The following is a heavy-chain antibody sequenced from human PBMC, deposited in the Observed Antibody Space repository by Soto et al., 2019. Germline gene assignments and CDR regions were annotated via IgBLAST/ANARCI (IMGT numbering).Heavy chain of an antibody. CDR2: ISSSSTDT. CDR1: GFSLSYYY. V-gene: IGHV3-11*06. J-gene: IGHJ4*02. CDR3: VRDIARVGDTYYYDY. Sequence: GGSLRLSCEASGFSLSYYYMSWIRQAPGQGLEWLSYISSSSTDTNYADSVRGRFTISRDNARNSLYLQMSGLRAEDTAVYYCVRDIARVGDTYYYDYWGRGTLVTVS. D-gene: IGHD1-26*01.